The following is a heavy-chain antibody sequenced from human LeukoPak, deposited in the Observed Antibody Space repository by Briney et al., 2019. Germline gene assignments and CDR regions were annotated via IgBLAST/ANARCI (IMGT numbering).Heavy chain of an antibody. CDR3: ARGLAYCGGDCYSQNY. J-gene: IGHJ4*02. CDR1: GGTFISYA. V-gene: IGHV1-69*04. CDR2: IIPILGIA. Sequence: SVTVSFTASGGTFISYAISWVRQAPGQGVEGMGGIIPILGIANYAQKFQGRITITADKSTITAYMELSSLRAEDTAVYYCARGLAYCGGDCYSQNYWGQGTLVTVSS. D-gene: IGHD2-21*02.